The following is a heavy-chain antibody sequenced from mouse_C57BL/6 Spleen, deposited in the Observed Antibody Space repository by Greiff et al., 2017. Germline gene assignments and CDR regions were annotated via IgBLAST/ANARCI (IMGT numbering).Heavy chain of an antibody. CDR2: ISSGGSYS. CDR3: AREMGSNWGAQGDY. D-gene: IGHD4-1*01. Sequence: EVKVVESGGGLVKPGGSLKLSCAASGFTFSDYGMHWVRQAPDKRLEWVATISSGGSYSYYPDSVKGRFTISRDNAKNTLYLQLSSLKSEDTAMYYCAREMGSNWGAQGDYWGQGTTRTVSS. J-gene: IGHJ2*01. V-gene: IGHV5-6*03. CDR1: GFTFSDYG.